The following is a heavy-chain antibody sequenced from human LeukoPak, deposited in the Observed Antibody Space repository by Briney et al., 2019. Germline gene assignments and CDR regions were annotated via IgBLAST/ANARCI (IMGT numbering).Heavy chain of an antibody. D-gene: IGHD3-22*01. V-gene: IGHV1-69*13. CDR2: IIPIFGTA. CDR3: ARDSSSDSSGYYPYYFDY. CDR1: GGTFSSYA. Sequence: SVKVSCKASGGTFSSYAISWVRQAPGQGLEWMGGIIPIFGTANYAQKFQGRVTITADESTSTAYMELRSLRSDDTAMYYCARDSSSDSSGYYPYYFDYWGQGTLVTVSS. J-gene: IGHJ4*02.